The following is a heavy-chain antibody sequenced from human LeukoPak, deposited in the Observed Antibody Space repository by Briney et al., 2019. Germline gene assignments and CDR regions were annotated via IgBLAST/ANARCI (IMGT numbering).Heavy chain of an antibody. CDR3: TSEPYSSSWSDY. CDR2: ISSSGSTI. J-gene: IGHJ4*02. CDR1: GFTFSDYY. Sequence: GGSLRLSCAASGFTFSDYYMSWIRQAPGKGLEWVSYISSSGSTIYYADSVKGRFTISRDNAKNSLYLQMNSLRAEDTAVYYCTSEPYSSSWSDYWGQGTLVTVSS. D-gene: IGHD6-13*01. V-gene: IGHV3-11*04.